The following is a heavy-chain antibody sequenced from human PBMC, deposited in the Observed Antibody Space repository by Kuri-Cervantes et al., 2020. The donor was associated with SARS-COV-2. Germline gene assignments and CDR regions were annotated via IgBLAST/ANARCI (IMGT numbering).Heavy chain of an antibody. Sequence: LSLTCAVSGFDFSSYTMNWVRQTPGKGLEWVSSIRPSGNFVYYGDSLKGRFVISRDNSKNTLYLQMNSLRAEDTAVYYCAREDIVVVPAAIAHTYDWFDPWGQGTLVTVSS. D-gene: IGHD2-2*01. CDR3: AREDIVVVPAAIAHTYDWFDP. J-gene: IGHJ5*02. V-gene: IGHV3-21*01. CDR1: GFDFSSYT. CDR2: IRPSGNFV.